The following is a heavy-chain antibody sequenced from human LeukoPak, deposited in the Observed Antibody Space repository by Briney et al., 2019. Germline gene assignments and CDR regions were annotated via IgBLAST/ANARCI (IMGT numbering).Heavy chain of an antibody. CDR1: GFALSTNY. V-gene: IGHV3-53*05. J-gene: IGHJ5*02. CDR2: LYSDGDT. D-gene: IGHD3-22*01. CDR3: AKDVSPYDSSGSWFDP. Sequence: QPGGSLRLSCAASGFALSTNYVGWVRQAPGGGPNLVSLLYSDGDTYYADSVKGRFTISRDNSKNSLYLQMNSLRAEDTALYYCAKDVSPYDSSGSWFDPWGQGTLVTVSS.